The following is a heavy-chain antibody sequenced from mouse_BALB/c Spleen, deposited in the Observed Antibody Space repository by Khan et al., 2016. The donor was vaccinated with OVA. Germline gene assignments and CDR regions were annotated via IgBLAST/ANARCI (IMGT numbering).Heavy chain of an antibody. Sequence: EAQLQQSGPELMKPGASVKISCKASGYSFTTYYIHWVIQSHGTSLEWIGDIDPFSGGTTYNQKFKGKATLTVDKSSSTAYIHLSNLTSEDSAVYYCTRHGYVAWFTYWGQGTLVTVSA. J-gene: IGHJ3*01. CDR1: GYSFTTYY. CDR2: IDPFSGGT. CDR3: TRHGYVAWFTY. D-gene: IGHD2-2*01. V-gene: IGHV1S135*01.